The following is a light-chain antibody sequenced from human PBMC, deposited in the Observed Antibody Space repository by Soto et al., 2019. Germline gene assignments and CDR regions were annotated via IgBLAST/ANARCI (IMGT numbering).Light chain of an antibody. CDR1: SSDGGGYNY. CDR2: EVS. J-gene: IGLJ1*01. CDR3: SSYTSSSTLNV. V-gene: IGLV2-14*01. Sequence: QSVLAQPASVSGSPGQSITISCTGTSSDGGGYNYVSWYQQHPGKAPKLMIYEVSNRPSGVSNRFSGSKSGNTASLTISGLQAEDEADYYCSSYTSSSTLNVFGTGTKVTV.